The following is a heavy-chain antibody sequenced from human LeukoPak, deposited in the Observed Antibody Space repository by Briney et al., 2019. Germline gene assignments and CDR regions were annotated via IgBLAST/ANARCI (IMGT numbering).Heavy chain of an antibody. CDR2: VSGSGGTT. J-gene: IGHJ5*02. D-gene: IGHD6-13*01. Sequence: GGSLRLSCAASGFTFSNYAMSWVRQAPGKRLEWVSAVSGSGGTTYSADSVKGRFTISREDSKNTLSLQMNSLRAEDTAVYYCAKANIVAAVTSWFDPWGPGTLVTVSS. CDR1: GFTFSNYA. CDR3: AKANIVAAVTSWFDP. V-gene: IGHV3-23*01.